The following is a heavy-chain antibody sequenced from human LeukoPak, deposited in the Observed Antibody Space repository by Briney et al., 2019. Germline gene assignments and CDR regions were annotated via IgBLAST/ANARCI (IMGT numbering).Heavy chain of an antibody. CDR3: ARGNGWIRRGFDP. CDR2: ISSSGSTI. D-gene: IGHD6-19*01. CDR1: GFTFSNYG. V-gene: IGHV3-48*03. J-gene: IGHJ5*02. Sequence: GRSLSLSCAASGFTFSNYGMHWVRQAPGKGLEWVSYISSSGSTIYYADSVKGRFTISRDNAKNSLYLQMNSLRAEDTAVYYCARGNGWIRRGFDPWGQGTLVTVSS.